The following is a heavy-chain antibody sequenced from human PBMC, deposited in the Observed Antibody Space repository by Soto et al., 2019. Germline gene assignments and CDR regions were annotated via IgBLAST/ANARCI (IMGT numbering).Heavy chain of an antibody. D-gene: IGHD3-3*01. V-gene: IGHV4-61*01. CDR1: GASVNSEKYY. J-gene: IGHJ5*02. CDR2: VYYSGST. CDR3: ARGVLRFLQWFDT. Sequence: ASETPSLTCTVSGASVNSEKYYWSWIRQPPGKGLEWIGYVYYSGSTNYNPSLKSRATISLDTYKNQFSLKMTSMTSADTAFYYCARGVLRFLQWFDTWGQGTLCTVSS.